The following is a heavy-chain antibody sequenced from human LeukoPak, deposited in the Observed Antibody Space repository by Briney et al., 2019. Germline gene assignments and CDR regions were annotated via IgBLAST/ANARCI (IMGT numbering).Heavy chain of an antibody. V-gene: IGHV4-61*01. CDR1: GGSISSSNW. Sequence: MSSETLFLTCAVSGGSISSSNWWSWIRQPPGKGLEWIGYIYYSGSTNYNPSLKSRVTTSVDTSKNQFSLKLSSVTAADTAVYYCAREWAAPYCSGGSCYSHYYGMDVWGQGTTVTVSS. D-gene: IGHD2-15*01. J-gene: IGHJ6*02. CDR2: IYYSGST. CDR3: AREWAAPYCSGGSCYSHYYGMDV.